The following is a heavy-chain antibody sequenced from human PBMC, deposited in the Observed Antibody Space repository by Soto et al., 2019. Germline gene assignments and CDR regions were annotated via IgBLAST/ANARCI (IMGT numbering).Heavy chain of an antibody. CDR2: ISYDGSNK. CDR1: GFTFSSYA. J-gene: IGHJ4*02. V-gene: IGHV3-30-3*01. D-gene: IGHD6-19*01. Sequence: QVQLVESGGGVVQPGRSLRLSCAASGFTFSSYAMHWVRQAPGKGLEWVAVISYDGSNKYYADSVKGRFTISRDNSKNTLYLQMNSLRAEDTAVYYCARGTGPADSSGFDYWGQGTLVTVSS. CDR3: ARGTGPADSSGFDY.